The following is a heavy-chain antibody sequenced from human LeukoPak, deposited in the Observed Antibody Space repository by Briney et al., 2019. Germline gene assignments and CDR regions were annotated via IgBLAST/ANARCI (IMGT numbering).Heavy chain of an antibody. Sequence: PGGSLRLSCAASGFTFSSYSMNWVRQAPGKGLEWVSSISSSSSYIYYADSVKGRFTISRDNAKNSLYLQMNSLRAEDTAVYYCARVDYDFWSGYYREYYFDYWGQGTLVTVSS. CDR3: ARVDYDFWSGYYREYYFDY. J-gene: IGHJ4*02. V-gene: IGHV3-21*01. CDR2: ISSSSSYI. D-gene: IGHD3-3*01. CDR1: GFTFSSYS.